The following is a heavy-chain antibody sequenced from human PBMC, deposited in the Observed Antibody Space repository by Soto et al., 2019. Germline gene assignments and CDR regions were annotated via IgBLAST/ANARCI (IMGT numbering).Heavy chain of an antibody. V-gene: IGHV4-59*01. D-gene: IGHD6-6*01. J-gene: IGHJ6*02. CDR2: IYYSGST. CDR1: GGSISSYY. CDR3: ARDKTSSSSTPYYYYYGMDV. Sequence: LSLTCTVPGGSISSYYWSWIRQPPGKGLEWIGYIYYSGSTNYNPSLKSRVTISVDTSKNQFSLKLSSVTAADTAVYYCARDKTSSSSTPYYYYYGMDVWGQGTTVTVSS.